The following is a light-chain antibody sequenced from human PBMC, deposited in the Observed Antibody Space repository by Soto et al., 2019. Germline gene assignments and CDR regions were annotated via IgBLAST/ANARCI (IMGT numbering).Light chain of an antibody. CDR2: AAS. CDR3: QQYAFSPRT. J-gene: IGKJ5*01. Sequence: DIQMTQSPSSLSASVGDRVTITCRASQSISSYLNWYQQKPGKAPKLLIYAASSLQSGVPSRFSGSGSGTDFTLTISSLQSEDFAVFYCQQYAFSPRTFGQGTRLENK. CDR1: QSISSY. V-gene: IGKV1-39*01.